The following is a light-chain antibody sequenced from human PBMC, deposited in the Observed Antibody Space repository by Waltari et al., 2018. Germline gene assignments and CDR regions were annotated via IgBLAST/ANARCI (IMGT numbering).Light chain of an antibody. CDR1: NIGSKS. V-gene: IGLV3-21*02. CDR2: DDN. J-gene: IGLJ2*01. CDR3: QIWDTTTDSVV. Sequence: SYVLTQPPSVSVAPGQTAKITCGGNNIGSKSVHWYQQKPGQAPVLVVYDDNDRPAGIPERFAGTNSGNTATLTIRRVEAGDEADYYCQIWDTTTDSVVFGGGTKVTAL.